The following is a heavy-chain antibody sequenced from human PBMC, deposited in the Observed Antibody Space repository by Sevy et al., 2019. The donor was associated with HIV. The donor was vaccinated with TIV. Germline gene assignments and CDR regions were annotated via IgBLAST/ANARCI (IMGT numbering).Heavy chain of an antibody. D-gene: IGHD3-10*01. Sequence: SETLSLTCTVSGGSMTNNNYYWGWIRQPPGKGLEWIGTVYSSESTYYNPSLKSRVNTSVDTSKNNFARKLSSVTAADTAVYYCARIAPPFRNGDFGGYFDYWGKGILVTVSS. V-gene: IGHV4-39*02. CDR1: GGSMTNNNYY. CDR2: VYSSEST. CDR3: ARIAPPFRNGDFGGYFDY. J-gene: IGHJ4*02.